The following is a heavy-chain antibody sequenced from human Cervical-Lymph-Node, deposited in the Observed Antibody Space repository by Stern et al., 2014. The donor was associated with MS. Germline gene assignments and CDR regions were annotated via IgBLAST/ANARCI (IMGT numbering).Heavy chain of an antibody. D-gene: IGHD4-17*01. CDR1: GFSFSDYY. V-gene: IGHV3-11*01. CDR2: IGSRGSSV. Sequence: VHLVESGGGLVKPGGSLRLSCEASGFSFSDYYMSWIRQAPGKGLEWLSYIGSRGSSVYYAESVKGRFTISRDNARNSLFLQMDSLRSEDTALYYCARGPHYGDKRNWFDPWGQGILVTVSS. CDR3: ARGPHYGDKRNWFDP. J-gene: IGHJ5*02.